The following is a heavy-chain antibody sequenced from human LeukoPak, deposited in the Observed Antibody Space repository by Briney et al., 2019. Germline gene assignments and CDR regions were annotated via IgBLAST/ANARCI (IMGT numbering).Heavy chain of an antibody. CDR1: GLPLSSYE. CDR2: ISSSCSTL. V-gene: IGHV3-48*03. J-gene: IGHJ4*02. CDR3: ARHDY. Sequence: GGSLRLSCAASGLPLSSYEMNWVRQAPGKGLEWDSYISSSCSTLYYADSVKSRFTISRDNAKNSLYLQMNSLRAEDTAVYYCARHDYWGQGTLVTVSS.